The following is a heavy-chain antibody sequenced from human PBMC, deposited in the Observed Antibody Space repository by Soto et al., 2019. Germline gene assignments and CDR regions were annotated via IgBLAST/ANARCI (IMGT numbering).Heavy chain of an antibody. Sequence: ASVKVSCKVSGYTLTELSMHWVRQAPGKGLEWMGGFDPEDGETIYAQKFQGRVTMTEDKSTDTANMELSSLKYKDTAMYNCARWAMDRDYYYGMDVWGQGTTVTVSS. V-gene: IGHV1-24*01. CDR1: GYTLTELS. CDR2: FDPEDGET. J-gene: IGHJ6*02. CDR3: ARWAMDRDYYYGMDV. D-gene: IGHD3-10*01.